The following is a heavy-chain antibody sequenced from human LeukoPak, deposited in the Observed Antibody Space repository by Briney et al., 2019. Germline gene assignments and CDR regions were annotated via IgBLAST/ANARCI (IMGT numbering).Heavy chain of an antibody. CDR1: GFTFSSYG. V-gene: IGHV3-33*01. J-gene: IGHJ6*02. D-gene: IGHD1-26*01. CDR2: IWYDGSNK. Sequence: PGRSLRLSCAASGFTFSSYGMHWVRQAPGKGLEWVAVIWYDGSNKYYADSVKGRFTISRDNSKNTLYLQMNSLRAEDTAVYCCARDPSGSYYTYYYYYGMDVWGQGTTVTVSS. CDR3: ARDPSGSYYTYYYYYGMDV.